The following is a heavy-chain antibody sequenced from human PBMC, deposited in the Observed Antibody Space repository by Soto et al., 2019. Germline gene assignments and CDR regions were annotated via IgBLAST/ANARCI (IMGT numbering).Heavy chain of an antibody. V-gene: IGHV1-2*04. CDR1: GYTFTGYY. Sequence: ASVKVSCKASGYTFTGYYMHWVRQAPGQGLEWMGWINPNSGGTNYAQKFQGWVTMTRDTSISTTYMELSRLRSDNTAVFYCARDAGRITIFGVVKCPDVWGQGTTVTVSS. CDR3: ARDAGRITIFGVVKCPDV. CDR2: INPNSGGT. D-gene: IGHD3-3*01. J-gene: IGHJ6*02.